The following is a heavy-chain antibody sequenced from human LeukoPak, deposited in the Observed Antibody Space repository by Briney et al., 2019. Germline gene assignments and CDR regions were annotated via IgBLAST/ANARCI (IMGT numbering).Heavy chain of an antibody. CDR1: GGSISSGSYY. CDR2: IYTSGST. Sequence: PSETLSLTCTVSGGSISSGSYYWSWIRQPAGKGLEWIGRIYTSGSTNYNPSLKSRVTISVDPSKHHFSLQPSSMTAADTAVYYCARDGHCGGDCLDAFDIWGQGTMVTVSS. V-gene: IGHV4-61*02. D-gene: IGHD2-21*02. CDR3: ARDGHCGGDCLDAFDI. J-gene: IGHJ3*02.